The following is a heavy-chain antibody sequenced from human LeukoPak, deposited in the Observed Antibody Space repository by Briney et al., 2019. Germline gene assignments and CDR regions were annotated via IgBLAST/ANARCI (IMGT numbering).Heavy chain of an antibody. CDR2: IYYSGST. D-gene: IGHD3-10*01. J-gene: IGHJ1*01. CDR1: GGSISSSSYS. V-gene: IGHV4-39*01. Sequence: SETLSLTCTVSGGSISSSSYSWGWIRQPPGKGLEWIGSIYYSGSTYYNPSLKSRVTISVDTSKNQFSLKLSSVTAADTAVYYCARTAGKEYFQHWGQGTLVTVSS. CDR3: ARTAGKEYFQH.